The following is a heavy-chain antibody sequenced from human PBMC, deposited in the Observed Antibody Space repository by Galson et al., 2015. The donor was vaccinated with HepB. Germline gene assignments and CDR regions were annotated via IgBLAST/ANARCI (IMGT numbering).Heavy chain of an antibody. J-gene: IGHJ6*02. CDR3: TSPWIQLCREGGGSCPAENYYYYGMDV. D-gene: IGHD5-18*01. Sequence: SLRLSCAASGFTFSGSAMHWVRQASGKGLEWVGRIRSKANSYATAYAASVKDRFTISRDDSKNTAYLQMNSLKTEDTAVYYCTSPWIQLCREGGGSCPAENYYYYGMDVWGQGTTVTVSS. CDR2: IRSKANSYAT. V-gene: IGHV3-73*01. CDR1: GFTFSGSA.